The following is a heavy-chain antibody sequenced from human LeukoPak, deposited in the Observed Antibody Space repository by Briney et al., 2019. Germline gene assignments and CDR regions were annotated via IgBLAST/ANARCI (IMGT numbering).Heavy chain of an antibody. V-gene: IGHV1-24*01. D-gene: IGHD6-19*01. J-gene: IGHJ3*02. Sequence: ASVKVSCKVSGYTLTELSMHWVRQAPGKGLEWMGGFDPEDGETIYAQKFQGRVTMTEDTSTDTAYMELSSLRSEDTAVYYCARGLVQQWLVRDDAFDIWGQGTMVTVSS. CDR3: ARGLVQQWLVRDDAFDI. CDR1: GYTLTELS. CDR2: FDPEDGET.